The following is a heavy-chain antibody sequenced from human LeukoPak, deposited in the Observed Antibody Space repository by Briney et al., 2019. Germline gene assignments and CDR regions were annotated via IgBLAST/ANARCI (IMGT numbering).Heavy chain of an antibody. Sequence: SETLSLTCTVSGGSISSYYWSWIRQPAGRGLEWIGRIFTSGSTNYNPSLKSRVTMSVDTSKNQFSMKLSSLTAADTAVYYCARQYYGDYTWHFDPWGRGTLVTVSS. J-gene: IGHJ2*01. V-gene: IGHV4-4*07. CDR3: ARQYYGDYTWHFDP. CDR2: IFTSGST. D-gene: IGHD4-17*01. CDR1: GGSISSYY.